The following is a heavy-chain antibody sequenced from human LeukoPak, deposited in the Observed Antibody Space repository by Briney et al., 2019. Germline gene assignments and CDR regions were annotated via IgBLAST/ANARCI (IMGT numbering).Heavy chain of an antibody. D-gene: IGHD3-16*01. J-gene: IGHJ6*02. Sequence: SETLSLTCTVSGGSISSYYWSWIRQPPGKGLEWIGYIYSSGSTNYNPSLKSRVTISVDTSKNQFSLKLSSVTAADTAVYYCARDWGDVEADEYYYYGMNVWGQGTTVTVSS. V-gene: IGHV4-4*08. CDR3: ARDWGDVEADEYYYYGMNV. CDR1: GGSISSYY. CDR2: IYSSGST.